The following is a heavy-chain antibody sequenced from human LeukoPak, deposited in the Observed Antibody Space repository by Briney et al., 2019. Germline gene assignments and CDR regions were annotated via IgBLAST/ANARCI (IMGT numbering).Heavy chain of an antibody. CDR1: GFTLSSYW. CDR3: ARALSSGLDY. Sequence: PGGSLRLSCAASGFTLSSYWMSWVRQAPGKGLEWVANIKEDGSEKYYVDSVKGRFTISRDNAKNSLYLQMNSLRAEDTAVYYCARALSSGLDYWGQGTLATVSS. V-gene: IGHV3-7*01. CDR2: IKEDGSEK. J-gene: IGHJ4*02. D-gene: IGHD6-19*01.